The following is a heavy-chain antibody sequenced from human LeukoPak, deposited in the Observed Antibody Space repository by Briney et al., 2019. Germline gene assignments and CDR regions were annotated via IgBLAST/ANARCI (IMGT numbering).Heavy chain of an antibody. V-gene: IGHV5-51*01. J-gene: IGHJ4*02. D-gene: IGHD6-19*01. CDR2: IYPGDSDT. CDR1: GYSFTSYW. CDR3: ARAPDVAVAGASDY. Sequence: GESLKISCKGSGYSFTSYWIGWVRRMPGKGLEWMGIIYPGDSDTRYSPSFQGQVTISADKSITTAYLQWSSLKASDTALYYCARAPDVAVAGASDYWGQGALVTVSS.